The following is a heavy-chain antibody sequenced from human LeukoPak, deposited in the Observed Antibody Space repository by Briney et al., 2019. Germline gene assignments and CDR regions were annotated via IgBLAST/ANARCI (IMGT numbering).Heavy chain of an antibody. CDR3: APPPHYDFLSGYDNAFDI. V-gene: IGHV4-39*01. CDR1: GGSISSSNYY. D-gene: IGHD3-3*01. Sequence: SETLSLTCTVSGGSISSSNYYWGWIRQPPGKGLEWIGSIYYSGSTYYNPSLKSRVTISVDTSKNQFSLKRSSVTAADTAVYSCAPPPHYDFLSGYDNAFDIWGQGTMVTVSS. J-gene: IGHJ3*02. CDR2: IYYSGST.